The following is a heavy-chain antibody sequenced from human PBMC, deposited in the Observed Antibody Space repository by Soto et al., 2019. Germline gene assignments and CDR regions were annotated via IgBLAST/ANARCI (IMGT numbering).Heavy chain of an antibody. CDR1: GYTFTSCG. CDR3: ATDKNYYAWGSPSGH. CDR2: ISAYNGNT. Sequence: ASVKVSCKASGYTFTSCGISWVRQAPGQGLEWMGWISAYNGNTNYAQKLQGRVTMTTDTSTKTAYMELRSLRSDDTAVYYCATDKNYYAWGSPSGHWAQEPLVPAPS. V-gene: IGHV1-18*01. J-gene: IGHJ4*02. D-gene: IGHD3-10*01.